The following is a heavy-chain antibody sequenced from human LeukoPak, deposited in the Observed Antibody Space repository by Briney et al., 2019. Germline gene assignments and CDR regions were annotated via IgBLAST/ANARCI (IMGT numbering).Heavy chain of an antibody. J-gene: IGHJ4*02. CDR3: AKASLNYDSSGYYSDLDY. CDR2: ISRSGGGS. Sequence: GGSLRLSCVGSGFMFSSYAMSWVRQAPGKGLEWVSSISRSGGGSYYADSVKGRFTISRDNPKNTLYLQMNSLRAEDMAVYFCAKASLNYDSSGYYSDLDYWGQGTLVTVSS. D-gene: IGHD3-22*01. V-gene: IGHV3-23*01. CDR1: GFMFSSYA.